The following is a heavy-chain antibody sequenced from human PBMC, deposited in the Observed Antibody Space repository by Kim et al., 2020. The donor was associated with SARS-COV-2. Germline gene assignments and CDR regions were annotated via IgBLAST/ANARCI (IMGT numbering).Heavy chain of an antibody. CDR3: ARLLLRGVTTSWSPFQH. D-gene: IGHD4-17*01. V-gene: IGHV1-69*02. J-gene: IGHJ1*01. Sequence: FQGRVTITADKSTSTAYMELSSLRSEDTAVYYCARLLLRGVTTSWSPFQHWGQGTLVTVSS.